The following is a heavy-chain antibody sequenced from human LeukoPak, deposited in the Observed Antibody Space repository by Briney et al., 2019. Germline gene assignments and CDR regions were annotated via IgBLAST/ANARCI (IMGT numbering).Heavy chain of an antibody. CDR3: ARGVTWFDP. V-gene: IGHV4-61*05. CDR1: GGSISSSSYY. Sequence: SETLSLTCTVSGGSISSSSYYWGWIRQPPGKGLEWIGYIYNSGSTNYNPSLKSRVTISLDTSKTQFSLKLSSVTAADTAVYYCARGVTWFDPWGQGTLVTVSS. J-gene: IGHJ5*02. CDR2: IYNSGST.